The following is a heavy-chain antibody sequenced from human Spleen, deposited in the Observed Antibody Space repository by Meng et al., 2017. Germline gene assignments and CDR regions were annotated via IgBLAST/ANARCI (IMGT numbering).Heavy chain of an antibody. CDR1: GGSFSDYY. CDR3: ALIRSWKKDAFDI. J-gene: IGHJ3*02. Sequence: VATQQWGAGLLKPSETLSLTCVVSGGSFSDYYWSWIRQPPGKGLEWIGEIYHSGSTNYNPSLKSRVTISVDKSKNQFSLKLSSVTAADTAVYYCALIRSWKKDAFDIWGQGTMVTVPS. V-gene: IGHV4-34*01. CDR2: IYHSGST. D-gene: IGHD3-16*01.